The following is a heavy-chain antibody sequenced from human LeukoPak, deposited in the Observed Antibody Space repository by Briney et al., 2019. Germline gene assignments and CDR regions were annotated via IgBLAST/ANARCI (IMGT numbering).Heavy chain of an antibody. CDR1: GGSISSYY. CDR3: ASRGYSGYSFFDY. D-gene: IGHD5-12*01. CDR2: IYYSGST. J-gene: IGHJ4*02. Sequence: SETLSLTCTVSGGSISSYYWSWIRQPPGKGLEWIGYIYYSGSTNYNPSPKSRVTISVDTSKNQFSLKLSSVTAADTAVYYCASRGYSGYSFFDYWGQGTLVTVSS. V-gene: IGHV4-59*01.